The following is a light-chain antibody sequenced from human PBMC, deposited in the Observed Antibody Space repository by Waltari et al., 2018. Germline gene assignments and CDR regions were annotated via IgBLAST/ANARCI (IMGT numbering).Light chain of an antibody. Sequence: DIQMTQSPSSLSASVGDRVTITCQASQDIKNYLNWYQQKPGKAPRLLLYDVFNLETETGVPSRFTGSGSGTDFTFTITSLQPEDIATYYCQQYDNLPYTFGQGTKLDIK. V-gene: IGKV1-33*01. CDR2: DVF. CDR1: QDIKNY. J-gene: IGKJ2*01. CDR3: QQYDNLPYT.